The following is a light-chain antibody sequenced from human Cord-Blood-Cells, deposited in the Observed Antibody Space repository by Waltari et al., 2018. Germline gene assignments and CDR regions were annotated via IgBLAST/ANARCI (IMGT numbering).Light chain of an antibody. CDR1: QGIRSY. Sequence: MWMTQPPSLLYATTGYRVTISCRLSQGIRSYLAWYQQKPGKAPELLIYAASTLQSGVPSRFSGSGSGTDFTLTISCLQSEDFATYYCQQYNSFPLTFGGGTKVEIK. CDR2: AAS. J-gene: IGKJ4*01. CDR3: QQYNSFPLT. V-gene: IGKV1D-8*01.